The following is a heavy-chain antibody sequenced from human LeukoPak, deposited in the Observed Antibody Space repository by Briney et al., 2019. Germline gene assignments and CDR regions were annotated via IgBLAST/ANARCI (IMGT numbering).Heavy chain of an antibody. D-gene: IGHD3-9*01. CDR2: SDSGGST. V-gene: IGHV4-61*02. J-gene: IGHJ4*02. CDR1: GGPINSGNFH. CDR3: ARFRPGSRYQLTYYFES. Sequence: SETLSLTCAVSGGPINSGNFHWSWVRRPVGRGLEWIGRSDSGGSTSLNPALMSRISISLDTSRNQSSLHLRSVTAADTAVYYCARFRPGSRYQLTYYFESWGRGKLVTVSS.